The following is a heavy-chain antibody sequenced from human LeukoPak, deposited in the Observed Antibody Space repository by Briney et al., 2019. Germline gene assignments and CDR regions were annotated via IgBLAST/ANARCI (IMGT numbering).Heavy chain of an antibody. J-gene: IGHJ4*02. CDR2: IYYSGST. V-gene: IGHV4-59*01. Sequence: SETLSLTCTVSGGSISSYYWSWIRQPPGKGLEWIGYIYYSGSTNYNPSLKSRVTISVDTSKNQFSLKLSSVAAADTAVYYCASGGYSYGPFDYWGQGTLVTVSS. CDR3: ASGGYSYGPFDY. D-gene: IGHD5-18*01. CDR1: GGSISSYY.